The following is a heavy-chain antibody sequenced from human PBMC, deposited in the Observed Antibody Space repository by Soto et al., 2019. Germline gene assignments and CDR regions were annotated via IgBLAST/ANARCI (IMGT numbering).Heavy chain of an antibody. V-gene: IGHV3-53*01. CDR3: ARVSYYGSGSWGSYFDS. Sequence: PGGSLRLCCAASGFNVSSNYMTWVRQAPGKGLEWVSIIYSGGNTYYGDSVKGRFTISRDNSKNMLYLRMNSLRVEDTAEYYCARVSYYGSGSWGSYFDSWGQGTLVTVSS. J-gene: IGHJ4*02. CDR2: IYSGGNT. D-gene: IGHD3-10*01. CDR1: GFNVSSNY.